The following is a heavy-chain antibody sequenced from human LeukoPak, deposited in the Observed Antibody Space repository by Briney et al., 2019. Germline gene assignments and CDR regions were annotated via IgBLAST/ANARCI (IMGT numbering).Heavy chain of an antibody. Sequence: GGSLRLSCAASGFTFSSYAMSWVRQAPGKGLEWVSSISGSGDNTYYADSVKGRFTISRDNSKNTLYLQMNSLRAEDTAVYYCARVNYGYYFDYWGQGTLVTVSS. D-gene: IGHD4-11*01. J-gene: IGHJ4*02. CDR2: ISGSGDNT. V-gene: IGHV3-23*01. CDR1: GFTFSSYA. CDR3: ARVNYGYYFDY.